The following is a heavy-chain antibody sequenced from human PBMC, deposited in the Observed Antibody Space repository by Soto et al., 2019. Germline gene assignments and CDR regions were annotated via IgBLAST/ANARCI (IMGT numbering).Heavy chain of an antibody. J-gene: IGHJ6*02. CDR1: GFTFSNYA. Sequence: QVQLVESGGGVVQPGRSLRLSCAASGFTFSNYAMHWVRQAPGKGLECVAVIPYNGGNRFYRDYVKGRFTISRDNSKNTVHLQIDSLRYEDAAVYYCARGDREDTAVVIGVRPGEYGVDVWGQGTTVTVSS. CDR2: IPYNGGNR. CDR3: ARGDREDTAVVIGVRPGEYGVDV. V-gene: IGHV3-30*04. D-gene: IGHD2-15*01.